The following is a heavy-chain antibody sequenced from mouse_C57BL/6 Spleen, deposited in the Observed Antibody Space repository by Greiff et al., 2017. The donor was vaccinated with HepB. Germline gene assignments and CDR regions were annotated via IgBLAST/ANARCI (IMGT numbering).Heavy chain of an antibody. CDR3: TRFAGTVDY. V-gene: IGHV1-15*01. CDR2: IDPETGGT. CDR1: GYTFTDYE. D-gene: IGHD4-1*01. Sequence: VQLVESGAELVRPGASVTLSCKASGYTFTDYEMHWVKQTPVHGLEWIGAIDPETGGTAYNQKFKGKAILTADKSSSTAYMELRSLTSEDSAVYYCTRFAGTVDYWGQGTTLTVSS. J-gene: IGHJ2*01.